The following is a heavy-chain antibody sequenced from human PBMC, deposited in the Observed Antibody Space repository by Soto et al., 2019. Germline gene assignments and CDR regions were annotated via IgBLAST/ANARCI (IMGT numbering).Heavy chain of an antibody. D-gene: IGHD3-9*01. CDR3: ARAVMVALELGDRLGYYFDY. CDR2: ISAYNGNT. CDR1: GYTFISYG. J-gene: IGHJ4*02. Sequence: GASVKVSCKASGYTFISYGISWVRQAPGQGLEWMGWISAYNGNTNYAQKLQGRVTMTTDTSTSTAYMELRSLRSDDTAVYYCARAVMVALELGDRLGYYFDYWGQGTLVTV. V-gene: IGHV1-18*04.